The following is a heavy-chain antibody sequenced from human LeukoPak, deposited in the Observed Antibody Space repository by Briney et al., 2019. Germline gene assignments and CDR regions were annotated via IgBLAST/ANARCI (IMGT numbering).Heavy chain of an antibody. Sequence: GGSLRLSCAASGFTFSSYSMNWVRQAPGKGREWVSSISSRSSYIYYADSVKGRFTISRDNAKNSLYLQMNSLRAEDTAVYYCARDLENYYDSSGYYSPALGYWGQGTLVTVSS. D-gene: IGHD3-22*01. CDR1: GFTFSSYS. CDR2: ISSRSSYI. J-gene: IGHJ4*02. V-gene: IGHV3-21*01. CDR3: ARDLENYYDSSGYYSPALGY.